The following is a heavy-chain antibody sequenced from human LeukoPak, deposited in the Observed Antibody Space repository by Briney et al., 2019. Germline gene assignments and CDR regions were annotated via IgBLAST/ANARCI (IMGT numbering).Heavy chain of an antibody. CDR2: ISSDAGST. D-gene: IGHD2-21*02. CDR1: GFTFSSYA. CDR3: VKTAYCGGDCNIYFDY. Sequence: GGSLRLSCSASGFTFSSYAMHWVRQAPGKGLEFVSAISSDAGSTYYADSVKARFTISRDNSTNTVYLQMSSLRTEDTAVYYCVKTAYCGGDCNIYFDYWGQGTLVTVSS. V-gene: IGHV3-64D*06. J-gene: IGHJ4*02.